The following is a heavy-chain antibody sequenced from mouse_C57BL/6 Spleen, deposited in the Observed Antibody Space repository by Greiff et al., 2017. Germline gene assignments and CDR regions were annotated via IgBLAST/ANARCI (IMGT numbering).Heavy chain of an antibody. V-gene: IGHV1-4*01. CDR2: INPSSGYT. CDR1: GYTFTSYT. CDR3: AREDYYGSSTGYFDV. Sequence: QVQLQQSGAELARPGAPVKMSCKASGYTFTSYTMHWVKQRPGQGLEWIGYINPSSGYTKYNQKFKDKATLTADKSSSTAYMQLSSLTSEDSAVYYCAREDYYGSSTGYFDVWGTGTTVTVSS. J-gene: IGHJ1*03. D-gene: IGHD1-1*01.